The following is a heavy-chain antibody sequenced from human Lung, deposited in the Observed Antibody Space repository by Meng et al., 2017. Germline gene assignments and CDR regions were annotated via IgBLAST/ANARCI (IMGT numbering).Heavy chain of an antibody. CDR3: ARGPTTMAHVFDY. D-gene: IGHD4-11*01. CDR2: INHSGST. Sequence: VRIRRWGVGLFKPSERLSVTCVVAGGSFNDYYWGWIRQPPGKGLERIGEINHSGSTNYNPSLESRATISVDTSQNNLSLKLSSVTAADSAVYYCARGPTTMAHVFDYWGQGTLVTVSS. V-gene: IGHV4-34*01. CDR1: GGSFNDYY. J-gene: IGHJ4*02.